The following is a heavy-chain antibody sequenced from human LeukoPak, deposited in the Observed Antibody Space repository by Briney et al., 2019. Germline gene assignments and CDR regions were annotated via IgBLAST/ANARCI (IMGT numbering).Heavy chain of an antibody. Sequence: ASVKVSCKAPGYTFTDYYIHWVRQAPGQGLEWMGWINPKSGGTVHAQKFQDRVTMTRDTSISTASMELNRLKSDDTAIYYCTREVATSNYFDPWGQGTLLTISS. D-gene: IGHD1-7*01. V-gene: IGHV1-2*02. J-gene: IGHJ5*02. CDR1: GYTFTDYY. CDR2: INPKSGGT. CDR3: TREVATSNYFDP.